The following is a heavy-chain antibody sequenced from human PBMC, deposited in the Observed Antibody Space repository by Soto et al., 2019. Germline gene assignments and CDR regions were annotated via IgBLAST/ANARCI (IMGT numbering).Heavy chain of an antibody. J-gene: IGHJ6*02. V-gene: IGHV3-7*03. Sequence: GGSLRLSCAASGFTFSSYWMSWVRQAPGKGLEWVANIKQDGSEKYYVDSVKGRFTISRDNAKNSLYLQMNSLRAEDTAVYYCARVNWNYYYYGMDVWGQGTTVTVSS. D-gene: IGHD1-1*01. CDR1: GFTFSSYW. CDR2: IKQDGSEK. CDR3: ARVNWNYYYYGMDV.